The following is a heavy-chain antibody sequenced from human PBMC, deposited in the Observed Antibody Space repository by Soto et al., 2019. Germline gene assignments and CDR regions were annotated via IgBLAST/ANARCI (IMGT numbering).Heavy chain of an antibody. V-gene: IGHV3-30-3*01. CDR3: ARDFKSNGLYYDFWSGYSVAYALAI. CDR1: GFTFSSYA. CDR2: ISYDGSNK. D-gene: IGHD3-3*01. J-gene: IGHJ3*02. Sequence: GGSLRLSCAASGFTFSSYAMHWVRQARGKGLEWVAVISYDGSNKYYADSVKGRFTISRDNSKNTLYLQMNSLRAEDTAVYHCARDFKSNGLYYDFWSGYSVAYALAIWGQGIMVTVSS.